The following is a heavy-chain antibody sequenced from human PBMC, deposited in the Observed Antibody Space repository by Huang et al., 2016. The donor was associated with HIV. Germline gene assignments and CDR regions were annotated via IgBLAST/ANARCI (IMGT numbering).Heavy chain of an antibody. J-gene: IGHJ5*02. Sequence: QVQLQESGPGPVKPSQTLSLTCTVPGDSISRGGYLGSGIRQSPGKGPEWLGSIYYAGTKAYAPGLRSGGTMSVDTSKNQFSLRLTAVTAEDTAVYYCARDRITQCNGGRCYSDWSDPWGQGTLVIVSS. D-gene: IGHD2-15*01. V-gene: IGHV4-30-4*08. CDR2: IYYAGTK. CDR1: GDSISRGGYL. CDR3: ARDRITQCNGGRCYSDWSDP.